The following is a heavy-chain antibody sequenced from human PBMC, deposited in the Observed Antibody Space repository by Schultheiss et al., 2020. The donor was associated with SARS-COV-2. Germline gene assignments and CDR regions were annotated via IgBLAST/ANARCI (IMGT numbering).Heavy chain of an antibody. CDR3: ARDLGIQLWSYYFDY. J-gene: IGHJ4*02. CDR1: GYTFTSYG. Sequence: ASVKVSCKASGYTFTSYGISWVRQAPGQGLEWMGWISAYNGNTNYAQKLQGRVTMTTDTSTSTAYMELRSLRSDDTAVYYCARDLGIQLWSYYFDYWGQGTLVTVSS. D-gene: IGHD5-18*01. V-gene: IGHV1-18*01. CDR2: ISAYNGNT.